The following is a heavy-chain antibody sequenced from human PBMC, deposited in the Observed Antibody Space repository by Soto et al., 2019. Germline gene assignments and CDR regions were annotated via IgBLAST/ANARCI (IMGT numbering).Heavy chain of an antibody. CDR2: IYYSGST. CDR1: GGSISSYY. V-gene: IGHV4-59*01. J-gene: IGHJ1*01. CDR3: ARSSSWSEYFQH. D-gene: IGHD6-13*01. Sequence: PSETLSLTCTVSGGSISSYYWSWIRQPPGKGLEWIGYIYYSGSTNYNPSLKSRVTISVDTSKNQFSLKLSSVTAADTAVYYCARSSSWSEYFQHWGQGTLVTVAS.